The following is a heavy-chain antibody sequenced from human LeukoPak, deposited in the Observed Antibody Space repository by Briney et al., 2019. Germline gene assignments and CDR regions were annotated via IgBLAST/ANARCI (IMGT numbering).Heavy chain of an antibody. J-gene: IGHJ4*02. D-gene: IGHD2-2*01. CDR3: ARLRYCSSTSCLLFDY. CDR2: INHSGST. V-gene: IGHV4-34*01. Sequence: SETLSLTCAVYGGSFSGYYWSWIRQPPGKGLEWSGEINHSGSTNYNPSLKSRVTISVDTSKNQCSLKLSSVPAADTAVYCCARLRYCSSTSCLLFDYWGQGTLVTVSS. CDR1: GGSFSGYY.